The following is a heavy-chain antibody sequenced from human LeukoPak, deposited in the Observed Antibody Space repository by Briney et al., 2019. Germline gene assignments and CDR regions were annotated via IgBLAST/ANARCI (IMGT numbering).Heavy chain of an antibody. V-gene: IGHV5-51*01. Sequence: GESLKISCKGSGFSFTSYWIGLVRQMPGKGLGWMGIIYPGDSDTRYSPSFQGQVTISPDKYISPAYLQWSSLKASDTAMYHCARHQSYYYDSSGNFDYWGQGTLVTASS. D-gene: IGHD3-22*01. CDR2: IYPGDSDT. J-gene: IGHJ4*02. CDR3: ARHQSYYYDSSGNFDY. CDR1: GFSFTSYW.